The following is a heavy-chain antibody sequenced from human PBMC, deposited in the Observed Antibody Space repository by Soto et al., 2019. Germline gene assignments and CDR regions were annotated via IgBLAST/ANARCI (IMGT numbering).Heavy chain of an antibody. Sequence: QVQLVQSGAEVKKPGASVKVSCKASGYTFIGYYMHWVRQAPGQGLEWMGWINPSSGGTNFAQKFQGRVTMTRDTSISTAYMELSSLRSDDTAVYYCARVGGYCPSSSCFSAEYFQHWGQVTLVTVAS. J-gene: IGHJ1*01. CDR2: INPSSGGT. CDR3: ARVGGYCPSSSCFSAEYFQH. V-gene: IGHV1-2*02. D-gene: IGHD2-15*01. CDR1: GYTFIGYY.